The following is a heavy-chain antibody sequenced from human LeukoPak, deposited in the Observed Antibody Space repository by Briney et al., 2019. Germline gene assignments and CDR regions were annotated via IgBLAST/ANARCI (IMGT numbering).Heavy chain of an antibody. CDR3: ARASGDQVPSAFDY. CDR2: MNPYTGNS. J-gene: IGHJ4*02. D-gene: IGHD1-26*01. V-gene: IGHV1-2*02. CDR1: GYTLTDHY. Sequence: EASVKVSCKASGYTLTDHYIQWVRQAPGQGLEWMGWMNPYTGNSNSEQAFQGRLTMTVDSSINTAYMELSRLISDDTAVYYCARASGDQVPSAFDYWGPGTPVTVSS.